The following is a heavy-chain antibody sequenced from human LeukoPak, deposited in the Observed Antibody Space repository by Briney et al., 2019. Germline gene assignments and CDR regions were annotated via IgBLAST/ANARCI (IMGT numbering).Heavy chain of an antibody. D-gene: IGHD1-1*01. Sequence: PGGSLRLSCAASGFTFSSYSMNWVRQAPGKGLEWVSSISSSSSYISHADSVKGRFTISRDNAKNSLYLQMNSLRVEDTAIYFCARDLQGNTTGPGEYWGQGPLATVSS. V-gene: IGHV3-21*01. CDR1: GFTFSSYS. J-gene: IGHJ4*02. CDR2: ISSSSSYI. CDR3: ARDLQGNTTGPGEY.